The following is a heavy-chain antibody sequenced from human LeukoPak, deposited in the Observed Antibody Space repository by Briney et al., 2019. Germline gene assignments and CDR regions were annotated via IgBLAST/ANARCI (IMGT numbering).Heavy chain of an antibody. CDR3: ARERDGYNSCWLDP. V-gene: IGHV4-30-4*07. J-gene: IGHJ5*02. Sequence: KSSETLSLTCAVSGGSISSGGYSWSWIRQPPGKGLEWIGYIYYSGSTYYNPSLKSRVTISVDTSKNQFSLKLSSVTAADTAVYYCARERDGYNSCWLDPWGQGTLVTVSS. D-gene: IGHD5-24*01. CDR1: GGSISSGGYS. CDR2: IYYSGST.